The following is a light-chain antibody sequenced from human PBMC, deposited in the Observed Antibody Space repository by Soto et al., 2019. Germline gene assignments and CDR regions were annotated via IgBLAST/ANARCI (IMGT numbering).Light chain of an antibody. V-gene: IGLV2-11*01. CDR2: DVS. CDR1: SSDVGGYNY. Sequence: QSVLTQPRSVSGSPGQSVTISCTGTSSDVGGYNYVSWYQQYPGKAPKLIIYDVSKRPSGVPDRFSGSKSGNTASLTTSGLQAEDEADYYCCSYAGSYTLWVFGGGTKLTVL. J-gene: IGLJ3*02. CDR3: CSYAGSYTLWV.